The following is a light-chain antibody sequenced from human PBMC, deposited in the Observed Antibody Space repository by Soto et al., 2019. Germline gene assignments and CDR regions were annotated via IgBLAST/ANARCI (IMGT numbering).Light chain of an antibody. V-gene: IGKV1-39*01. CDR2: TTS. J-gene: IGKJ2*01. CDR1: QSIMSY. CDR3: QQSYTTSYT. Sequence: DIPMTQSPSSLSASVGDRVTITCRASQSIMSYLNWFQQKPGKAPILLIYTTSNLHSGVPSRFSGSGFGADFTLTISSLQPEDFATYYCQQSYTTSYTFGQGTKLEIE.